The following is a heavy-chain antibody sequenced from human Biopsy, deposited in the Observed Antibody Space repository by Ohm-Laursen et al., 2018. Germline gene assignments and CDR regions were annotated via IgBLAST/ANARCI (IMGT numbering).Heavy chain of an antibody. CDR1: EFTFTSYA. Sequence: SLRLSCTASEFTFTSYAMHWVRQAPGKGLEWVAVISYDGSGEYYADSLQGRFIISRDNPKNTVDLQMNSLRAEDTAVYFCARDGKRWDYSTYFSWHFDLWGRGTLVTVSS. D-gene: IGHD4-11*01. CDR3: ARDGKRWDYSTYFSWHFDL. J-gene: IGHJ2*01. CDR2: ISYDGSGE. V-gene: IGHV3-30*03.